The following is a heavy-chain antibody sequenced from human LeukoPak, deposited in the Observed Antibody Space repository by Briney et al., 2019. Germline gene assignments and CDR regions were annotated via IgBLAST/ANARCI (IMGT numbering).Heavy chain of an antibody. CDR2: IYYNGNT. J-gene: IGHJ4*02. V-gene: IGHV4-28*01. CDR1: GYAMSSSNW. CDR3: TGGGSYYWAPDY. D-gene: IGHD3-10*01. Sequence: SETLSLTCAVSGYAMSSSNWWGWIRHPPGQELEWIGYIYYNGNTYYNPSLKSRVTMSIDTAKNQFSLKLTSVTALDTAVYYCTGGGSYYWAPDYWGQGTLVTVSS.